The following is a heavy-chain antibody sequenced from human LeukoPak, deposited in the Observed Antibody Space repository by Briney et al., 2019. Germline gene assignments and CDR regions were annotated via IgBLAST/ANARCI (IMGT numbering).Heavy chain of an antibody. CDR2: INHSGST. CDR3: AINSSGWYPAY. J-gene: IGHJ4*02. Sequence: SETPSLTCAVYGGSFSGYYWSWIRQPPGKGLEWIGEINHSGSTNYNPSLKSRVTISVDTSKNQFSLKLSSVTAADTAVYYCAINSSGWYPAYWGQGTLVTVSS. CDR1: GGSFSGYY. D-gene: IGHD6-19*01. V-gene: IGHV4-34*01.